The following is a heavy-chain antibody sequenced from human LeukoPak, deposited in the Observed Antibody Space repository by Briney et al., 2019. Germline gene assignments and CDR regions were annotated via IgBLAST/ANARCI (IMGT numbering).Heavy chain of an antibody. J-gene: IGHJ4*02. CDR3: ARDPNYSSGWFFDY. CDR1: GFTFSSYA. Sequence: GRSLRLSCAASGFTFSSYAMHWVRQAPGKGLEWVAVISYDGSNKYYADSVKGRFTISRDNSKNTLYLQMNSLRAGDTAVYYCARDPNYSSGWFFDYWGQGTLVTVSS. CDR2: ISYDGSNK. V-gene: IGHV3-30-3*01. D-gene: IGHD6-19*01.